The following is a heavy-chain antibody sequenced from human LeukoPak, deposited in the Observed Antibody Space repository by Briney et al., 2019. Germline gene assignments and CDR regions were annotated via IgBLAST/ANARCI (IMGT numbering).Heavy chain of an antibody. Sequence: PSETLSLTCAVSGGSISSGGYSWSWIRQPPGTGLEWIGYIYHSGSTYYNPSLKSRVTISVDTSKNQFSLKLSSVTAADTAVYYCARTYYYGSGGETGFDYWGQGTLVTVSS. CDR1: GGSISSGGYS. V-gene: IGHV4-30-2*05. D-gene: IGHD3-10*01. CDR3: ARTYYYGSGGETGFDY. CDR2: IYHSGST. J-gene: IGHJ4*02.